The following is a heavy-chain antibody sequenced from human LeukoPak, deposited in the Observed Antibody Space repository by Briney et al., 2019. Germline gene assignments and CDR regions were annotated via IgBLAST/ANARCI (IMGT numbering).Heavy chain of an antibody. Sequence: ASVKVSCKVSGYTLAELSMHWVRQAPGKGLEWMGGFDPEDGETIYAQKFQGRVTMTEDTSTDTAYMELSSLRSEDTAVYYCASPEKWLDRTLAYDYWGQGTLVTVSS. CDR2: FDPEDGET. D-gene: IGHD3-22*01. V-gene: IGHV1-24*01. CDR3: ASPEKWLDRTLAYDY. CDR1: GYTLAELS. J-gene: IGHJ4*02.